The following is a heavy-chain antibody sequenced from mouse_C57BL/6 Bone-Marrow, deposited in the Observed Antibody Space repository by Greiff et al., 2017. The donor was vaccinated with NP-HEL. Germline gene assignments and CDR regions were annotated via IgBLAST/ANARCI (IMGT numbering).Heavy chain of an antibody. CDR3: ARENYGKNYYAMDY. CDR1: GYTFTSYW. D-gene: IGHD2-1*01. Sequence: QVQLQQPGAELVKPGASVKLSCKASGYTFTSYWMHWVKQRPGRGLEWIGRIDPNSGGTKYNEKFKSKATLTVDKPSSTAYMQLSSLTSEDSAVYYCARENYGKNYYAMDYWGQGTSVTVSS. CDR2: IDPNSGGT. J-gene: IGHJ4*01. V-gene: IGHV1-62-3*01.